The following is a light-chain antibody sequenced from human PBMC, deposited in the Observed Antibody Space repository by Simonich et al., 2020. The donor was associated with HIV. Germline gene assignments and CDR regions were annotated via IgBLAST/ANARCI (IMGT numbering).Light chain of an antibody. J-gene: IGKJ2*01. Sequence: EIVMTQSPATLSVSPGERATLPCRANQSVSSNLAWYQQKPGQAPRLLIYGASTRATGIPARFSGSGSGTEFTLTISSMQSEDFAVYYCQQYDTWPYTFAQGTKLEIK. CDR3: QQYDTWPYT. V-gene: IGKV3-15*01. CDR1: QSVSSN. CDR2: GAS.